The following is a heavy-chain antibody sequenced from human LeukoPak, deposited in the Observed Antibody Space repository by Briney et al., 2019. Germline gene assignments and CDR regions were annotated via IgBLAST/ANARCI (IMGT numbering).Heavy chain of an antibody. CDR2: ISWNSGSI. J-gene: IGHJ3*02. D-gene: IGHD6-19*01. V-gene: IGHV3-9*01. CDR3: AKDIGAVAGYAFDI. CDR1: GFTFDDYA. Sequence: GRSLRLSCAASGFTFDDYAMHWVRQAPGKGLEWVSGISWNSGSIGYADSVKGRFTISRDNAKNSLHLQMNSLRAEDTALYYCAKDIGAVAGYAFDIWGQGTMVTVSS.